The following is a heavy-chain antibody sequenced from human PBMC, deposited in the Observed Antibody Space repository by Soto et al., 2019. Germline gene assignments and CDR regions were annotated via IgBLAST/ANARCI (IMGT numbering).Heavy chain of an antibody. Sequence: GGSLRLSCAASGFTFSSYAMSWVRQAPGKGLEWVSAISGTGSSTNYADSVEGRFTISRDNSKNTLYLQMSSLRAEDTAVYYCAKAGGIAVPGSHLDYWGQGTLVTVSS. CDR2: ISGTGSST. CDR1: GFTFSSYA. D-gene: IGHD6-19*01. CDR3: AKAGGIAVPGSHLDY. J-gene: IGHJ4*02. V-gene: IGHV3-23*01.